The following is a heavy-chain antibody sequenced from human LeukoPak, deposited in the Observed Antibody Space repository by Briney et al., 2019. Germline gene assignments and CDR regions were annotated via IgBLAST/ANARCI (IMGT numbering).Heavy chain of an antibody. V-gene: IGHV3-23*01. J-gene: IGHJ4*02. D-gene: IGHD6-19*01. Sequence: GGSLILSCAASAFTFSSYAMSWVRQVPGRGLEWVSTITGRGDRKYGADSVKGRVTISRDNSKNSLFLQMNSVRAEDTAVYYCVKGPRPDITVAHTAEKWGQGTLVTVSS. CDR1: AFTFSSYA. CDR2: ITGRGDRK. CDR3: VKGPRPDITVAHTAEK.